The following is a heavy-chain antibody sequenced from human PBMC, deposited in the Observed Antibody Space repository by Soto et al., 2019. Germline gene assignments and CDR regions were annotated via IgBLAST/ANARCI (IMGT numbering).Heavy chain of an antibody. CDR3: ARDRGAVTGQYFDY. Sequence: QVQLEESGGGLVKPGGSLRLSCAASGFTCSAVYMGWIRQAPNKGLEYISYISSSGTSANYADSVKGRFTISRDNAKNSLYLQMNSLRAEDTAVYYCARDRGAVTGQYFDYWGQGALVTVSS. V-gene: IGHV3-11*05. CDR2: ISSSGTSA. D-gene: IGHD6-19*01. J-gene: IGHJ4*02. CDR1: GFTCSAVY.